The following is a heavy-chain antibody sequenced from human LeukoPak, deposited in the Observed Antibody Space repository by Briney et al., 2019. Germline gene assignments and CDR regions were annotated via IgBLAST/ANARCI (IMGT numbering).Heavy chain of an antibody. V-gene: IGHV4-39*01. CDR2: IYYSGST. CDR1: GGSISSSNYY. CDR3: ARHAYATVTTPFDY. Sequence: PSETLSLTCTVSGGSISSSNYYWGWIRQPPGKRLEWIGSIYYSGSTYYNPSLKSRVTISVDTSKKQFSLKLSSVTAADTALYYCARHAYATVTTPFDYWGQGTLVTVSS. D-gene: IGHD4-17*01. J-gene: IGHJ4*02.